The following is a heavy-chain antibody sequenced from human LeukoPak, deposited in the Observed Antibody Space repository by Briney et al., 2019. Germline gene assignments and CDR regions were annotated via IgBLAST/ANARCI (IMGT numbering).Heavy chain of an antibody. CDR3: ARDLRSSSLDY. Sequence: GGSLRLSCAASGFTFSSYTIHWVRQAPGKGLEWVSSIGRAGTYIYYADSVNGRFTISRDNAKNSLYLQMDSLRVEDTALYYCARDLRSSSLDYWGQGTLVTVS. D-gene: IGHD3-10*01. J-gene: IGHJ4*02. CDR2: IGRAGTYI. CDR1: GFTFSSYT. V-gene: IGHV3-21*04.